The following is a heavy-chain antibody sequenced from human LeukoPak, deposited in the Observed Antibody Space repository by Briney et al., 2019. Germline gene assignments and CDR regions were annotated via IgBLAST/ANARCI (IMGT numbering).Heavy chain of an antibody. D-gene: IGHD6-13*01. J-gene: IGHJ6*03. CDR2: IYYSGST. CDR3: ARTYSSSWYVYYYYYMDV. CDR1: GGSISSYY. Sequence: PSETLALTCTVSGGSISSYYWSWIRQPPGKGLEWIGYIYYSGSTNYNPSLKSRVTISVDTSKNQFSLKLSSVTAADTAVYYCARTYSSSWYVYYYYYMDVWGKGTTVTISS. V-gene: IGHV4-59*01.